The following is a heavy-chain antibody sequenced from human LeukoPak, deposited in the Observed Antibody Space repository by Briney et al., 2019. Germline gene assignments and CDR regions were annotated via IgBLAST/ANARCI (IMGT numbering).Heavy chain of an antibody. D-gene: IGHD1-26*01. V-gene: IGHV3-21*01. J-gene: IGHJ4*02. Sequence: GGSLRLSCAASGFIFSSYAVEWVRQTPGKGLEWVSSINPTSSYIYYAESVMGRFTISRDNAKSSLFLQMNSLREDDTAVYYCARLSGSQYGKFYSDSWGQGIMVTVSS. CDR2: INPTSSYI. CDR1: GFIFSSYA. CDR3: ARLSGSQYGKFYSDS.